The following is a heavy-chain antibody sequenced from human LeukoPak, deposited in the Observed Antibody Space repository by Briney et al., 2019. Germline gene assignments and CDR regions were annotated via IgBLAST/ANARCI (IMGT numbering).Heavy chain of an antibody. Sequence: KPSETLSLTCTVSGGSISTSNNYWGWIRQPPGKGLEWIGPIYYSGTTYYNPSLKSRVTISADTSKNQFSLKLTSVTAADTAVYFCARDRACSNGVCSYFDYWGQGTVVTVSS. CDR1: GGSISTSNNY. CDR3: ARDRACSNGVCSYFDY. D-gene: IGHD2-8*01. CDR2: IYYSGTT. V-gene: IGHV4-39*01. J-gene: IGHJ4*02.